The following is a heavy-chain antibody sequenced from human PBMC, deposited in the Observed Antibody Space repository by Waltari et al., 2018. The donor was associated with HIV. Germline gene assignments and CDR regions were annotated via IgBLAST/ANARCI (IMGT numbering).Heavy chain of an antibody. J-gene: IGHJ2*01. CDR1: GGTFSSNA. V-gene: IGHV1-69*01. Sequence: QVRLVQSGAEVKKPGSSAKVSCTASGGTFSSNAISWVRQAPGQGLEWMGGIIPIFGTANYAQKFQGRVTITADESTSTAYMELSSLRSEDTAVYYCATNEPGWYFDLWGRGTLVTVSS. CDR3: ATNEPGWYFDL. CDR2: IIPIFGTA.